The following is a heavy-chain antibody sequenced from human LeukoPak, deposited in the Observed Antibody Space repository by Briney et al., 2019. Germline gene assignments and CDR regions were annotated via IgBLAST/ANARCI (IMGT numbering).Heavy chain of an antibody. J-gene: IGHJ3*02. Sequence: SVKVSCKASGFTFTSSAMQWVRQARGQRLEWIGWIVVGSGNTNYAQKFQERVTITRDMSTSTAYMELSSLRSEDKAVYYCAAYGGDSSSFRAAFDIWGEGTMVTVSS. V-gene: IGHV1-58*02. CDR1: GFTFTSSA. CDR3: AAYGGDSSSFRAAFDI. D-gene: IGHD6-13*01. CDR2: IVVGSGNT.